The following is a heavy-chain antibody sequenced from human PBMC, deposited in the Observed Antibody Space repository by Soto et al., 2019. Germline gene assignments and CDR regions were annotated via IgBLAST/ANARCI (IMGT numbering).Heavy chain of an antibody. CDR2: ISGSGGST. V-gene: IGHV3-23*01. CDR1: GFTFSSYA. Sequence: EVQLLESGGGLVQPGGSLRLSCAASGFTFSSYAMSWVRQAPGKGLEWVSAISGSGGSTYYADSVKGRFTISRDNSKNSLDLQMNSRRAEDTAVYYCAKDVFSPVLSGSSFFDYWGQGTLVTVSS. CDR3: AKDVFSPVLSGSSFFDY. D-gene: IGHD2-15*01. J-gene: IGHJ4*02.